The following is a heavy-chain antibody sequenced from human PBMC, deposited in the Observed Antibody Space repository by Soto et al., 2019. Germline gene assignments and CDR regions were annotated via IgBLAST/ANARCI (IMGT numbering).Heavy chain of an antibody. CDR1: GGSITSSGYS. V-gene: IGHV4-30-2*01. Sequence: SETLSLTCAVSGGSITSSGYSWTWIRQPPGKGLEWIGYIYHTGTTYYNPSLKSRLTISLERSKNHFSLKLTSVTAADTAVYFCAREILMLRGAGGMDVSGQGTPVTVYS. D-gene: IGHD3-10*01. CDR3: AREILMLRGAGGMDV. J-gene: IGHJ6*02. CDR2: IYHTGTT.